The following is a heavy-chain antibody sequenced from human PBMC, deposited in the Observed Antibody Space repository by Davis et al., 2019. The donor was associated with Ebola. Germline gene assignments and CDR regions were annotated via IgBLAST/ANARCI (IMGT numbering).Heavy chain of an antibody. Sequence: SETLSLTCAVSGGSISSSNWWSWVRQPPGKGLEWIGEIYHSGSTNYNPSLKSRVTISVDTSKNQFSLKLSSVTAADTAVYYCARDEIAARRDYYYYYGMDVWGQGTTVTVSS. CDR2: IYHSGST. CDR3: ARDEIAARRDYYYYYGMDV. CDR1: GGSISSSNW. V-gene: IGHV4-4*02. J-gene: IGHJ6*02. D-gene: IGHD6-6*01.